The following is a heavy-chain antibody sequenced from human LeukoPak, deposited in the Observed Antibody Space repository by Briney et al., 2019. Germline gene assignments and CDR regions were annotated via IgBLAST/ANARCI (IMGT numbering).Heavy chain of an antibody. D-gene: IGHD1-7*01. CDR1: GFTFSNFG. V-gene: IGHV3-33*06. CDR3: AKVAPYGNYLFHY. J-gene: IGHJ4*02. CDR2: IWYDGSNK. Sequence: PPGRSLRLSCAASGFTFSNFGIHWVRQAPGKGLEWVAVIWYDGSNKFYADSVKGRFTISRDNSKNTLYLQMNSLGAEDTAVYYCAKVAPYGNYLFHYWGQGTRVTVSS.